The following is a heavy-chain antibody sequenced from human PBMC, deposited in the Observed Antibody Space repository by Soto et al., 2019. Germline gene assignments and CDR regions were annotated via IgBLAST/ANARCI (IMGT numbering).Heavy chain of an antibody. D-gene: IGHD2-21*02. CDR1: GGSISSGGYY. J-gene: IGHJ4*02. CDR2: IYYSGST. CDR3: ARVGYCGGDCYFIYYFDY. V-gene: IGHV4-31*03. Sequence: SETLSLTCTVSGGSISSGGYYWSWIRQHPGKGLEWIGYIYYSGSTYYNPSLKSRVTISVDTSKNQFSLKLSSVTAADTAVYYCARVGYCGGDCYFIYYFDYWGQGTLVTVSS.